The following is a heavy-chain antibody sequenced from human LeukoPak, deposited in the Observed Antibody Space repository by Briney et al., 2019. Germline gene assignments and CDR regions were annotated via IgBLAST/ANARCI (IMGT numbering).Heavy chain of an antibody. CDR1: GFTFSSYA. V-gene: IGHV3-23*01. J-gene: IGHJ5*02. CDR3: AKGKGVVPAAIRGGNWFDP. Sequence: GGSLRLSCAASGFTFSSYAMSWVRQAPGKGLGWVSAISGSGGSTYYADSVKGRFTISRDNSKNTLYLQMNSLRAEDTAVYYCAKGKGVVPAAIRGGNWFDPWGQGTLVTVSS. D-gene: IGHD2-2*01. CDR2: ISGSGGST.